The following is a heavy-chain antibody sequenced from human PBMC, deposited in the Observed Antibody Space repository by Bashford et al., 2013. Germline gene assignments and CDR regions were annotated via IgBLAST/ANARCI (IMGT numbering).Heavy chain of an antibody. CDR3: ASDTLELSSSSSGSYYYYGMDV. CDR1: GGTLQQPML. J-gene: IGHJ6*02. D-gene: IGHD6-6*01. Sequence: SVKVSCKASGGTLQQPMLSAGCDRPLGQGLEWMGRIIPILGIANYAQKFQGRVTITADKSTSTAYMELSSLRSEDTAVYYCASDTLELSSSSSGSYYYYGMDVWGPRDPRSPRLL. CDR2: IIPILGIA. V-gene: IGHV1-69*04.